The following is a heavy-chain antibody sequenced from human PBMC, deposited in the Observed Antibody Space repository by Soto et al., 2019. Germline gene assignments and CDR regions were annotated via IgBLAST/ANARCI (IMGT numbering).Heavy chain of an antibody. D-gene: IGHD6-13*01. V-gene: IGHV4-59*01. Sequence: PSETLSLTCTVSGGSISSYYWSWIRQPPGKGLEWIGYIYYSGSTNYNPSLKSRVTISVDTSKNQFSLKLSSVTAADTAVYYCASLALPIAAAGTGFDYWGQGTLVTVSS. CDR2: IYYSGST. CDR1: GGSISSYY. CDR3: ASLALPIAAAGTGFDY. J-gene: IGHJ4*02.